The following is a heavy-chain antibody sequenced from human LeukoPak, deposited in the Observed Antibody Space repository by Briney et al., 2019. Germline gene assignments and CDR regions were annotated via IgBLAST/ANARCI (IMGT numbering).Heavy chain of an antibody. CDR1: GFTFSSYA. D-gene: IGHD6-6*01. V-gene: IGHV3-7*01. CDR3: ASSSYSSSSF. J-gene: IGHJ4*02. Sequence: GGSLRLSCAASGFTFSSYAMSWVRQAPGKGLEWVANINQDGSQIYYAGSVEGRFTISRDNAKDSLFLQMNSLRAEDTALYYCASSSYSSSSFWGQGTLVTVSS. CDR2: INQDGSQI.